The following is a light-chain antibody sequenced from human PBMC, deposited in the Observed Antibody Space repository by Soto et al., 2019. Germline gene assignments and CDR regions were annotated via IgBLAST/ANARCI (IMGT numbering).Light chain of an antibody. Sequence: QSVLTQPPSVSAAPGQKVTISCSGTSSNIGNNYVSWYQQLPGTAPKLLIYDDNKRPSGIADRFSGYKSATSATLGITGLQTGDEADYYCGTWDSSLSACVFGTGTKLTVL. CDR1: SSNIGNNY. V-gene: IGLV1-51*01. CDR2: DDN. J-gene: IGLJ1*01. CDR3: GTWDSSLSACV.